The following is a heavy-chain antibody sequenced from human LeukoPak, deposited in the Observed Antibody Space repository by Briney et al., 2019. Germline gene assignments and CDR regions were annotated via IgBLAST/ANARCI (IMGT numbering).Heavy chain of an antibody. CDR3: ARLIRGYYYMDV. V-gene: IGHV1-2*02. D-gene: IGHD3-22*01. CDR1: GYIFTGYY. Sequence: ASVKVSCKASGYIFTGYYMHWVRQAPGQGLEWMGWINPNSGDTNYAQKFQGRVTMTRDTSISTAYMELSRLRSDDTAVYYCARLIRGYYYMDVWGKGTTVTVSS. J-gene: IGHJ6*03. CDR2: INPNSGDT.